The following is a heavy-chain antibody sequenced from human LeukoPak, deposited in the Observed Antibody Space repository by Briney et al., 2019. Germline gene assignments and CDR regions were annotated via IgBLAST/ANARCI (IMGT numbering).Heavy chain of an antibody. D-gene: IGHD2-2*01. CDR3: AREWVVPAAPLDY. CDR1: GGSISSGSYY. V-gene: IGHV4-61*02. Sequence: SQTLSLTCTVSGGSISSGSYYWRWLRQPAGTGLEWIGRIYTSGSTNYNPSLKSRVTISVDTSKNQFSLKLSPVTAADTAVYSCAREWVVPAAPLDYWGQGTLVTVSS. J-gene: IGHJ4*02. CDR2: IYTSGST.